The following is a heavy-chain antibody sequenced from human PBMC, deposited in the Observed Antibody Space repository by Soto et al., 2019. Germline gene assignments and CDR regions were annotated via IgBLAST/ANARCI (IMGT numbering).Heavy chain of an antibody. CDR1: GFPFSSYA. CDR3: AKQGDYDFWSPSNNWLDP. Sequence: GGSLRLSCAASGFPFSSYAVSWVRQAPGKXLEWVASVGGRGGSTYHADSVKGRFTVSRDNSKNTVYLQMNSLRAEDTAIYYCAKQGDYDFWSPSNNWLDPWGQGTLVTVSS. J-gene: IGHJ5*02. V-gene: IGHV3-23*01. CDR2: VGGRGGST. D-gene: IGHD3-3*01.